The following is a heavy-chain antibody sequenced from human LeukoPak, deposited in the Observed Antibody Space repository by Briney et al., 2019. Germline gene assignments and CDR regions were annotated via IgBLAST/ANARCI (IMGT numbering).Heavy chain of an antibody. Sequence: GGSLRLSCAASGFNFDDHAMYWVRQAPGKGLGWVSVISWNSGSLGYADSVKGRFTISRDNAKNSLYLQMNSLRTEDMAFYYCTKGFTSGWIFDAFDMWGQGTMVTVSS. CDR3: TKGFTSGWIFDAFDM. J-gene: IGHJ3*02. D-gene: IGHD6-19*01. CDR1: GFNFDDHA. CDR2: ISWNSGSL. V-gene: IGHV3-9*03.